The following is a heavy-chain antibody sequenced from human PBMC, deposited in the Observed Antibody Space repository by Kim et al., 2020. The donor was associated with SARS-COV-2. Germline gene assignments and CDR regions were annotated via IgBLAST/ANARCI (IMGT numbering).Heavy chain of an antibody. CDR3: ARAHRTIFGVVEYMDV. Sequence: SETLSLTCTVSGGSISSGGYYWSWIRQHPGKGLEWIWYIYYSGSTYYNPSLKSRVTISVDTSKNQFSLKPSSVTAADTAVYYCARAHRTIFGVVEYMDVWGQGTTVTVSS. CDR1: GGSISSGGYY. J-gene: IGHJ6*02. V-gene: IGHV4-31*03. CDR2: IYYSGST. D-gene: IGHD3-3*01.